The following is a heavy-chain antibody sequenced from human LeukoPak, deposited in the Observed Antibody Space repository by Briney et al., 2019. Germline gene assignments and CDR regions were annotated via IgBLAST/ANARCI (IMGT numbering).Heavy chain of an antibody. J-gene: IGHJ4*02. CDR2: INHSGST. V-gene: IGHV4-34*01. CDR1: GGSFSGYY. Sequence: KPSETLSLTCAVYGGSFSGYYWSWIRQPPGKGLEWIGEINHSGSTNYNPSLKSRVTISVDTSKNQFSLKLSSVTAADTAVYYCARDSYSYARNDFDYWGQGTLVTVSS. D-gene: IGHD5-18*01. CDR3: ARDSYSYARNDFDY.